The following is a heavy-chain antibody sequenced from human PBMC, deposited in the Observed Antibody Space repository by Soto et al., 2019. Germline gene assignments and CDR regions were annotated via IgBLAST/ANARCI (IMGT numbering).Heavy chain of an antibody. J-gene: IGHJ6*03. Sequence: HPGGSLRLSCAASGFTLSTYDMHWVRQATGKGLEWVAGLSYAGDTYYPGSVKGRFTVSRESAKNSLYLQMNSLTAGDTAVYYCAKGPHSASAHYYMDVWGKGDTVTVSS. V-gene: IGHV3-13*01. CDR1: GFTLSTYD. D-gene: IGHD6-25*01. CDR3: AKGPHSASAHYYMDV. CDR2: LSYAGDT.